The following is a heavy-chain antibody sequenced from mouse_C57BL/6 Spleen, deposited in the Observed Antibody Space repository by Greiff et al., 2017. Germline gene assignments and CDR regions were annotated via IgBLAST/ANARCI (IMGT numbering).Heavy chain of an antibody. CDR1: GYSITSGYY. CDR3: AREEGDY. J-gene: IGHJ2*01. V-gene: IGHV3-6*01. Sequence: ESGPGLVKPSQSLSPTCSVTGYSITSGYYWNWIRQFPGNKLEWMGYISYDGSNNYNPSLKNRISITRDTSKNQFFLKLNSVTTEDTATYYCAREEGDYWGQGTTLTVSS. CDR2: ISYDGSN.